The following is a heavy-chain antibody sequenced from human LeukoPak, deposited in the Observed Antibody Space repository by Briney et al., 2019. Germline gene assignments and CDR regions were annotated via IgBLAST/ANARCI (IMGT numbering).Heavy chain of an antibody. CDR1: GGTFSSYT. CDR2: IIPILGMA. CDR3: ARNAPGYCSGGSCYSGYYFDY. J-gene: IGHJ4*02. D-gene: IGHD2-15*01. Sequence: VASVKVSCKASGGTFSSYTISWVRQAPGQGLEWMGRIIPILGMANYAQKFQGRVTITADKSTSTAYMELSSLRSEDTAVYYCARNAPGYCSGGSCYSGYYFDYWGQGTLVTVSS. V-gene: IGHV1-69*02.